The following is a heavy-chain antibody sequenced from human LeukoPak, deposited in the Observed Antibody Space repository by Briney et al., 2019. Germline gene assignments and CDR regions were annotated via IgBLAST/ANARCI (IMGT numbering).Heavy chain of an antibody. CDR1: GYSSTSYW. CDR3: ARGAYDILTGYGMDV. J-gene: IGHJ6*04. Sequence: SGGSLKTSCKGSGYSSTSYWIGWVRQMPGKGLEWMGIIYPGDSDTRYSPSFQGQVTISADKSISTAYLQWSSLKASDTAMYYCARGAYDILTGYGMDVWGKGTTVTVSS. V-gene: IGHV5-51*01. D-gene: IGHD3-9*01. CDR2: IYPGDSDT.